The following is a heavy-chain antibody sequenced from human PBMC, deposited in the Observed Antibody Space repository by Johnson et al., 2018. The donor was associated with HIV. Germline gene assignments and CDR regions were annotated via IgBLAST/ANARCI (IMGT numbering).Heavy chain of an antibody. CDR3: ARDQVITFGGVIGRGAFDI. Sequence: VQLVESGGGVVRPGGSLRLSCAASGFTFDDYGMSWVRQAPGKGLVWVSRINSDGSSTSYADSVKGRFTISRDNAKNTLYLQMNSLRAEDTAVYYCARDQVITFGGVIGRGAFDIWGQGTMVTVSS. J-gene: IGHJ3*02. D-gene: IGHD3-16*02. CDR2: INSDGSST. CDR1: GFTFDDYG. V-gene: IGHV3-20*04.